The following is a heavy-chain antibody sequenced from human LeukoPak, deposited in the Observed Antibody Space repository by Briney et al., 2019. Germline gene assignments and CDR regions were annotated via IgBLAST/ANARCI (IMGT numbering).Heavy chain of an antibody. Sequence: GASVKVSCKASGYTFTGYYMHWVRQAPGQGLEWMGWINPNSGGTNYAQKFQGRVTMTRDTSISTAYMELSRLRSDDTAVYYCARDEGPASLEYYDFWSGYWAPLDYWGQGTLVTVSS. D-gene: IGHD3-3*01. J-gene: IGHJ4*02. CDR3: ARDEGPASLEYYDFWSGYWAPLDY. CDR2: INPNSGGT. V-gene: IGHV1-2*02. CDR1: GYTFTGYY.